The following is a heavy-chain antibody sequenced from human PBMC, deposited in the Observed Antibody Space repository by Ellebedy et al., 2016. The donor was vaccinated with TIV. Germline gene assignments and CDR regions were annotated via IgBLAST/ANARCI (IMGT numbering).Heavy chain of an antibody. CDR3: AGKAPQFQFDY. V-gene: IGHV3-48*04. CDR1: GFTFIYYS. Sequence: PGGSLRLSCAASGFTFIYYSMNWVRQAPGKGLEWISYISSDSSKIVYADSVKGRFTVSRDNDRNSLFLQMNSLRVEDTAVYYCAGKAPQFQFDYWGQGTLVTVSS. D-gene: IGHD4-23*01. CDR2: ISSDSSKI. J-gene: IGHJ4*02.